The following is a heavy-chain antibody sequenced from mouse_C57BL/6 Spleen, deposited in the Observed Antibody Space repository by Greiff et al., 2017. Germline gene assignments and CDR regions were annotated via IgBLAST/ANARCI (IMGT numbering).Heavy chain of an antibody. J-gene: IGHJ3*01. V-gene: IGHV3-6*01. CDR3: ARDHYYGSSYTLFAY. CDR1: GYSITSGYY. CDR2: ISYDGSN. Sequence: EVQVVESGPGLVKPSQSLSLTCSVTGYSITSGYYWNWIRQFPGNKLEWMGYISYDGSNNYNPSLKNRISITRDTSKNQFFLKLNSVTTEDTATYYCARDHYYGSSYTLFAYWGQGTLVTVSA. D-gene: IGHD1-1*01.